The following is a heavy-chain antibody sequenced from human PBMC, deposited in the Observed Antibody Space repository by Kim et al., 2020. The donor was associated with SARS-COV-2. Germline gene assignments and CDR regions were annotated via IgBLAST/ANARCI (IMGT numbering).Heavy chain of an antibody. V-gene: IGHV3-30*07. J-gene: IGHJ5*02. CDR3: ARDPAAAAGGFWFDP. Sequence: DSVKGRVTISRDNSKNPLYLQMNSLRAEDTAVYYCARDPAAAAGGFWFDPWGQGTLVTVSS. D-gene: IGHD6-13*01.